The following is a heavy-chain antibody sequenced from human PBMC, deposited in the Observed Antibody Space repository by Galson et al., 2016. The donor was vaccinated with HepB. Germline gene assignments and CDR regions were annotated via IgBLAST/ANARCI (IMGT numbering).Heavy chain of an antibody. D-gene: IGHD4-17*01. CDR2: VYSGGEI. CDR1: GFTVSTHY. V-gene: IGHV3-66*02. J-gene: IGHJ4*02. Sequence: SLRLSCAASGFTVSTHYMTGVRQAPGKGLEWVSVVYSGGEIFYADSVMGRFTISRDISKNTLYLQINSLRAEDTAVYYCARDGWDYGDFLAYWGQGTLVTVSS. CDR3: ARDGWDYGDFLAY.